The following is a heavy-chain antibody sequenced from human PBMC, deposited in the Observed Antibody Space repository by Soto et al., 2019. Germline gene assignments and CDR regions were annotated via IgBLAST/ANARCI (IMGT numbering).Heavy chain of an antibody. Sequence: ASVKVSCKASGYTFTSYGISWVRQAPGQGLEWMGWISAYNGNTNYAQKLQGRVTMTTDTSTSTAYMELRSLRSDDTAVYYCARILVVVVARDAFDIWGQGTMVTVSS. CDR3: ARILVVVVARDAFDI. CDR1: GYTFTSYG. J-gene: IGHJ3*02. CDR2: ISAYNGNT. V-gene: IGHV1-18*01. D-gene: IGHD2-15*01.